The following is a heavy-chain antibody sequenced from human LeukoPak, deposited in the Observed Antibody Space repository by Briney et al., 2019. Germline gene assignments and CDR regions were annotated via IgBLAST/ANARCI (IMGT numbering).Heavy chain of an antibody. Sequence: GESLRLSCKASGCTSKKAWVSGVRLAQGKALEWVGRIKNKGDGGTTDYAAPVKGRFTVSRDDSKSTLYLQMNSLKTEDTAVYYCTTSGTPFEYWGQGTLVTVSS. D-gene: IGHD3-10*01. CDR2: IKNKGDGGTT. CDR3: TTSGTPFEY. J-gene: IGHJ4*02. CDR1: GCTSKKAW. V-gene: IGHV3-15*01.